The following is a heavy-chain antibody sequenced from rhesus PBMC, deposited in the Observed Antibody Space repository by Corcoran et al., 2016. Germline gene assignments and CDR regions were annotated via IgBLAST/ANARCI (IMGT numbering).Heavy chain of an antibody. CDR3: ARDNIVVGGYYFDY. D-gene: IGHD2-27*01. V-gene: IGHV1-111*02. CDR2: VDPEDGEA. J-gene: IGHJ4*01. CDR1: GYIFTDNY. Sequence: EVQLVQSGAEVKKPGAPVKISCKASGYIFTDNYLNWVRQAPGKGLEWMGRVDPEDGEADYAQKFQDRVTITADMSTDTAYMELSSLRSEDTAVYYCARDNIVVGGYYFDYWGQGVLGTVSS.